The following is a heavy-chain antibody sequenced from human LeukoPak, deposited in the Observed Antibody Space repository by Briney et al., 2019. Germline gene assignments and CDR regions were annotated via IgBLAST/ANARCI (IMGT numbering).Heavy chain of an antibody. J-gene: IGHJ4*02. CDR3: SRELAWGPADY. CDR2: TNYRSGWYN. V-gene: IGHV6-1*01. CDR1: GASVSSNSAA. Sequence: SQTLSLTCAISGASVSSNSAAWGWIRQSPSRGLEWLGRTNYRSGWYNDYALSLKSRITISPDSSKNQVSLQLSSVTPEDTAVYYCSRELAWGPADYWGQGTLVTVSS. D-gene: IGHD7-27*01.